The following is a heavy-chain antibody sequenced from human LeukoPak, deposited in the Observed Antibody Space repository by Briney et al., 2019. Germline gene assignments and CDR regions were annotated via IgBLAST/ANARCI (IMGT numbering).Heavy chain of an antibody. V-gene: IGHV4-61*10. Sequence: PSETLSLTCTVSGGSFSSGDYSWNWIRQPAGQGLEWIGRLFSSGTTNYNPSLKSRVTISGDTSNNQFSLKLSSVTAADTAVYYCARDDSGYDGFDPWGQGTLVTVSS. J-gene: IGHJ5*02. CDR2: LFSSGTT. D-gene: IGHD5-12*01. CDR1: GGSFSSGDYS. CDR3: ARDDSGYDGFDP.